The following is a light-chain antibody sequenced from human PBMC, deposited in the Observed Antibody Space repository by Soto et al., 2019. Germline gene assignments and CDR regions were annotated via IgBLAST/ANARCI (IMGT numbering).Light chain of an antibody. V-gene: IGLV2-14*03. J-gene: IGLJ1*01. CDR1: SSDVGAYNF. CDR2: NVY. CDR3: SAYTVSRTYV. Sequence: QSVLTQPASVSGSPGQSITISCTGTSSDVGAYNFVSWHQQHPGKAPKLMIYNVYDRPSGISYRFSGSKSGNTASLTISGLHGEDEADYSCSAYTVSRTYVFGTGTKVTVL.